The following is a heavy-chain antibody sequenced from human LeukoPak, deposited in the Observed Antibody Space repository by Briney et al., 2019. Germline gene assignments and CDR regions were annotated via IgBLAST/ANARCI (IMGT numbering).Heavy chain of an antibody. CDR1: GYTLTELS. V-gene: IGHV1-24*01. Sequence: ASVRVSFKVSGYTLTELSMHWVRQAPGKGLEWMGGFDPEDGETIYSQKFQGRVTMTEDTSTDTAYMELSSLRSEDTALYYCATLGRQYPRQGSWFDPCGQGTLVTVSS. CDR2: FDPEDGET. CDR3: ATLGRQYPRQGSWFDP. D-gene: IGHD2-2*01. J-gene: IGHJ5*02.